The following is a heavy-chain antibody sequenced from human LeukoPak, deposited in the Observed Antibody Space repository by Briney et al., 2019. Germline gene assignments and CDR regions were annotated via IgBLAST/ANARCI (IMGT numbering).Heavy chain of an antibody. CDR3: AREGNDYGGNSIDY. CDR2: IYYSGVT. D-gene: IGHD4-23*01. CDR1: GXSINSHY. V-gene: IGHV4-59*11. J-gene: IGHJ4*02. Sequence: SETLSLTCTVSGXSINSHYWSWIRQPPGKGLEWIGYIYYSGVTNYNPSLKGRVTISVDTSKNQFSLKLRSVTAADTAVNYCAREGNDYGGNSIDYWGQGTLVTVSS.